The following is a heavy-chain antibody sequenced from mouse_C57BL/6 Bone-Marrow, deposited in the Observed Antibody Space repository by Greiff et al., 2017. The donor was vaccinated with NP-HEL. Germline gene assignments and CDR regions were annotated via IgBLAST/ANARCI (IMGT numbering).Heavy chain of an antibody. D-gene: IGHD2-4*01. V-gene: IGHV1-54*01. CDR2: INPGSGGT. J-gene: IGHJ1*03. CDR1: GYAFTNYL. CDR3: ARWDDYLWYFDV. Sequence: QVQLQQSGAELVRPGTSVKVSCKASGYAFTNYLIEWVKQRPGQGLEWIGVINPGSGGTNYNEKFKGKATLTADKSSSTAYMQLSSLTSEDSAVYFCARWDDYLWYFDVWGTGTTVTVSS.